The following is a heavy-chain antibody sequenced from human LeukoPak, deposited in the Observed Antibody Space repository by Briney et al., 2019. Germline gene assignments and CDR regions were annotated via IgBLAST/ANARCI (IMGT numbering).Heavy chain of an antibody. CDR1: GFTFSNYP. CDR2: ITSGSTTT. Sequence: PGGSLRLSCAASGFTFSNYPVNWVRQAPGKGRGWGSYITSGSTTTYYADSVKGRFTISRDNAENSLYLQMSSLRDEDTAVYYCARGQTDYYFMDVWGKGNTVTVSS. J-gene: IGHJ6*03. V-gene: IGHV3-48*02. CDR3: ARGQTDYYFMDV.